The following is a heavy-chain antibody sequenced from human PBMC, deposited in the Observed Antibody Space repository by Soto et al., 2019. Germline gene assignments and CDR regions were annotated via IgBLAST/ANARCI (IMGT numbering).Heavy chain of an antibody. CDR2: FDPEDGET. J-gene: IGHJ2*01. CDR3: ATQFAKANYYDSSGYGLGYFDL. V-gene: IGHV1-24*01. Sequence: ASVKVSCKVSGYTLTELSMHWVRQAPGQGLEWMGGFDPEDGETIYAQKFQGRVTMTEDTSTDTAYMELSSLRSEDTAVYYCATQFAKANYYDSSGYGLGYFDLWGRGTLVTVSS. CDR1: GYTLTELS. D-gene: IGHD3-22*01.